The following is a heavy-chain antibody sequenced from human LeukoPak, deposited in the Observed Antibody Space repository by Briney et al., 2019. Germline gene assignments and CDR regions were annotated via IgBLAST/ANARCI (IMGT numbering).Heavy chain of an antibody. CDR3: ARGEEFYSGYDSYDY. Sequence: VASVKVSCKASGYTFTSYGISWVRQAPGQGLEWMGWISAYNGNTNYAQKLQGRVTMTTDTSTSTAYMELSSLRSEDTAVYYCARGEEFYSGYDSYDYWGQGTLVTVSS. CDR1: GYTFTSYG. D-gene: IGHD5-12*01. CDR2: ISAYNGNT. J-gene: IGHJ4*02. V-gene: IGHV1-18*01.